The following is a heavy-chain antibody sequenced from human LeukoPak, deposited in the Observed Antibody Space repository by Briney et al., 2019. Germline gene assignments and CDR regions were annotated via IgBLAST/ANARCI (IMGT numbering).Heavy chain of an antibody. J-gene: IGHJ5*02. CDR1: GGSISTYY. D-gene: IGHD2/OR15-2a*01. CDR3: ATSAVIKYSMDSWFDP. V-gene: IGHV4-59*12. Sequence: SETLSLTCNVSGGSISTYYWSWIRQPPGKGLEWIAYIYYTGRTDYNPSLKSRVTMSADTSKNQLSLRLSSVTAADTAVYYCATSAVIKYSMDSWFDPWGQGALVTVSS. CDR2: IYYTGRT.